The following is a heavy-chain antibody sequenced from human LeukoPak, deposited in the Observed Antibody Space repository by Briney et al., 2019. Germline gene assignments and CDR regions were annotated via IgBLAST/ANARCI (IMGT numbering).Heavy chain of an antibody. Sequence: GESLRLSCAASGFTVSNNYMSWVRQAPGKGLEWVSLIYSGGSTYYADSVKGRFTISRDNSKNTLYLQMNSLRAEDTAVYYYATYSSLDYWGQGTLVTVSS. CDR1: GFTVSNNY. CDR3: ATYSSLDY. V-gene: IGHV3-53*01. CDR2: IYSGGST. J-gene: IGHJ4*02. D-gene: IGHD3-22*01.